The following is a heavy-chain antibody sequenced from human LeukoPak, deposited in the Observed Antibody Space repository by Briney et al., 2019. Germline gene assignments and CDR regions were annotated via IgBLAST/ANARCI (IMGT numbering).Heavy chain of an antibody. Sequence: ASVKVSCKASGYTFTSYYMHWVRQAPGQGLEWMGLINPSGGSTSYAQKFQGRVTMTRDTSTSTVYMELSSLRSEDTAVYYCARNYGSGSYDSYYFDYWGQGTLVTVSS. CDR2: INPSGGST. J-gene: IGHJ4*02. D-gene: IGHD3-10*01. CDR1: GYTFTSYY. CDR3: ARNYGSGSYDSYYFDY. V-gene: IGHV1-46*01.